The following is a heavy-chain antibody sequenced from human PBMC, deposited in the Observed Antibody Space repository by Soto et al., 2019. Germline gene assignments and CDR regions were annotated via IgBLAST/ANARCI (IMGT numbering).Heavy chain of an antibody. J-gene: IGHJ4*02. D-gene: IGHD2-2*03. CDR1: GFTFSSYA. CDR3: ARDGKDDLDIVVVQAAFDY. V-gene: IGHV3-30-3*01. CDR2: ISYDGSNK. Sequence: GGSLRLSCAASGFTFSSYAMHWVRQAPGKGLEWVAVISYDGSNKYYADSVKGRFTISRDNSKNTLYLQMNSLRAEDTAVYYCARDGKDDLDIVVVQAAFDYWGQGTLVTVSS.